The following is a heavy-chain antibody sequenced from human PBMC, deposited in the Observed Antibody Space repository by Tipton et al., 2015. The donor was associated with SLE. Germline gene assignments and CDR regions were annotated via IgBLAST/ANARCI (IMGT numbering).Heavy chain of an antibody. Sequence: GLVKPSETLSLTCTVSGYSISSGYYWGWIRQPPGKGLEWIGEINHSGSTNYNPSLKSRVTISVDTSKNQFSLKLSSVTAADTAVYYCARGYCSGGSACWFDPWGQGTLVTVSS. CDR1: GYSISSGYY. V-gene: IGHV4-38-2*02. CDR3: ARGYCSGGSACWFDP. D-gene: IGHD2-15*01. J-gene: IGHJ5*02. CDR2: INHSGST.